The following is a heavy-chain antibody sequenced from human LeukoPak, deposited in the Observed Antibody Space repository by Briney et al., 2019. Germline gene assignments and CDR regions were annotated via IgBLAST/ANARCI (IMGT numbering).Heavy chain of an antibody. CDR3: ARSGIAVAGYYFDY. V-gene: IGHV1-8*02. J-gene: IGHJ4*02. CDR1: GGTFSSYA. Sequence: ASVKVSCKASGGTFSSYAISWVRQAPGQGLEWMGWMNPNSGNTGYAQKFQGRVTMTRNTSISTAYMELSSLRSEDTAVYYCARSGIAVAGYYFDYWGQGTLVTVSS. CDR2: MNPNSGNT. D-gene: IGHD6-19*01.